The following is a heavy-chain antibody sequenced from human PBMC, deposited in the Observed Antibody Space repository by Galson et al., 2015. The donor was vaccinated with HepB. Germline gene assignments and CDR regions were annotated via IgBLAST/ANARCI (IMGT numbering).Heavy chain of an antibody. CDR3: ARRDYYDSSGYQGGLDY. V-gene: IGHV4-31*03. CDR2: IYYSGST. D-gene: IGHD3-22*01. CDR1: GGSISSGGYY. J-gene: IGHJ4*02. Sequence: TLSLTCTVSGGSISSGGYYWSWIRQHPGKGLEWIGYIYYSGSTYYNPSLKSRVTISVDTSKNQFSLKLSSVTAADTAVYYCARRDYYDSSGYQGGLDYWGQGTLVTVSS.